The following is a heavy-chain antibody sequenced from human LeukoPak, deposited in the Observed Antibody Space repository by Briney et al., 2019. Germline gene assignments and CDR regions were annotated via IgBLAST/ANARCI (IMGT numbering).Heavy chain of an antibody. D-gene: IGHD3-22*01. J-gene: IGHJ4*02. CDR1: GGSISSYY. V-gene: IGHV4-59*01. CDR3: ARGSSGYYYYFDY. Sequence: SETLSLTCTVSGGSISSYYWTWIRQPPGKGLEWVGYIYYTESTNYNPSLKSRVTMSVDTSKNQFSLKPSSVTAADTAVYYCARGSSGYYYYFDYWGQGTLVTVSS. CDR2: IYYTEST.